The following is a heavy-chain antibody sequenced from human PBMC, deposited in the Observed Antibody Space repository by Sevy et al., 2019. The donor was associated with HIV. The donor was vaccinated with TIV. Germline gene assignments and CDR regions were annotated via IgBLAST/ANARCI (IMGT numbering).Heavy chain of an antibody. Sequence: SETLSLTCTVSGGSVSSGSYYWSWIRQPPGKGLEWIGYIYYSGSTNYNPSLKSRVTISVDTSKNQFSLKLSSVTAADTAVYYCAGGGAAAGNYYYGMDVWGQGTTVTVSS. CDR3: AGGGAAAGNYYYGMDV. CDR2: IYYSGST. CDR1: GGSVSSGSYY. D-gene: IGHD6-13*01. J-gene: IGHJ6*02. V-gene: IGHV4-61*01.